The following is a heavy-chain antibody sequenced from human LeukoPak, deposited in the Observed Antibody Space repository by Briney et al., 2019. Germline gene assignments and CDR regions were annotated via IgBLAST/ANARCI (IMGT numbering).Heavy chain of an antibody. D-gene: IGHD6-19*01. V-gene: IGHV3-66*01. Sequence: PGGSLTLSCAASGFTVRSNYMSWVRQAPGKGLEWVSVIYSGGSTYYADSVKGRFTISRDNSKNTLYLQMNSLRAEDTAVYYCASSGWYRFDYWGQGTLVTVSS. CDR1: GFTVRSNY. CDR3: ASSGWYRFDY. J-gene: IGHJ4*02. CDR2: IYSGGST.